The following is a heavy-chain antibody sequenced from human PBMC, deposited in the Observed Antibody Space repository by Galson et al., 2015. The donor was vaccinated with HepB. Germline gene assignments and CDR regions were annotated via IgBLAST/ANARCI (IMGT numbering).Heavy chain of an antibody. CDR3: TKDRGRWTREGFHI. D-gene: IGHD4-23*01. CDR1: GFMFDDYA. CDR2: ISWNGGII. V-gene: IGHV3-9*01. Sequence: SLRLSCAASGFMFDDYAMHWVRQAPGKGLEWVSSISWNGGIIGYADSVKGRFTISRDNAKISLYLQMNSLRAEDTALYYCTKDRGRWTREGFHIWGQGTMVTVSS. J-gene: IGHJ3*02.